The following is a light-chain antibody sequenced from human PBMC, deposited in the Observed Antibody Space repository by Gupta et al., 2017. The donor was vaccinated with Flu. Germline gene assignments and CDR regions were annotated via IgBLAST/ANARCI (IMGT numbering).Light chain of an antibody. Sequence: SYELTQPPSASVSPGQTASITCSGDKLGNKYASWYQQKPGQSPVLVIYQDAKRPSGIPERFSGSNSGNTATLTISGTQAMDEADYYCQTWDSSTGVFGPGTKVTVL. CDR3: QTWDSSTGV. J-gene: IGLJ1*01. V-gene: IGLV3-1*01. CDR1: KLGNKY. CDR2: QDA.